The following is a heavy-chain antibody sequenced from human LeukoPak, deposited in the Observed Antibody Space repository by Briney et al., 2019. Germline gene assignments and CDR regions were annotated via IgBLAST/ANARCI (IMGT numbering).Heavy chain of an antibody. Sequence: SETLSLTCTVSGASISSSNYYWGWIRQPPGKGLEWIASINYSGSTYYNPSLKSRVTISVDTSKNQFSLKLSSMTAADTAVYYCARHEGDDYYFDYWGQGTLVTVSS. D-gene: IGHD3-16*01. V-gene: IGHV4-39*01. CDR1: GASISSSNYY. CDR2: INYSGST. CDR3: ARHEGDDYYFDY. J-gene: IGHJ4*02.